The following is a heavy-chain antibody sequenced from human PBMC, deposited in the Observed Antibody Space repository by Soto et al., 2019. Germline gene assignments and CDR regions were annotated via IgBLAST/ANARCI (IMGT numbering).Heavy chain of an antibody. D-gene: IGHD6-6*01. Sequence: ASVKVSCKASGYIFTGYYMHWVRQAPGQGLEWMGWINPNSGGTNYAQKFQGWVTMTRDTSISTAYMELSRLRSDDTAVYYCARDRGYSSSFSYYGMDVWGQGTTVTVSS. CDR3: ARDRGYSSSFSYYGMDV. CDR1: GYIFTGYY. J-gene: IGHJ6*02. V-gene: IGHV1-2*04. CDR2: INPNSGGT.